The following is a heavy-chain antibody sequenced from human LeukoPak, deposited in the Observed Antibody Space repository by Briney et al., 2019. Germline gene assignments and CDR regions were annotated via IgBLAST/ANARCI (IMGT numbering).Heavy chain of an antibody. D-gene: IGHD3-10*01. J-gene: IGHJ4*02. CDR2: ISDSGRDT. V-gene: IGHV3-21*05. CDR3: ATNSLVRGRGSDY. Sequence: GGSLRLSCAASGFTFSRYGIYCVRQAPGKGLEWVSFISDSGRDTYYADSVKGRFTMSRDNAKKSVYPQMNSQRGDDTAVYYCATNSLVRGRGSDYWGQGTLVTVSS. CDR1: GFTFSRYG.